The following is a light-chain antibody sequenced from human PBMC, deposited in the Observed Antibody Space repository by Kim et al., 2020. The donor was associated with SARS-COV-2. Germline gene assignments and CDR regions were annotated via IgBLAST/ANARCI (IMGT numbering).Light chain of an antibody. Sequence: SASVGDSVTITCRASLNIRPWLAWYQQRPGKAPKLLIYKTSNLQSGVPSRFSGIGSGTEFTLTISSLQPDDFATYYCQQYNSYSYTFGQGTKLEI. CDR3: QQYNSYSYT. J-gene: IGKJ2*01. CDR1: LNIRPW. V-gene: IGKV1-5*03. CDR2: KTS.